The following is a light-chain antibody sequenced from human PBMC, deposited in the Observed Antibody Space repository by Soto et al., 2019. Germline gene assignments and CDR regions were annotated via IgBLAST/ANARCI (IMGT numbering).Light chain of an antibody. V-gene: IGKV1-39*01. Sequence: DIQMTQSPSSLSASVGDRVTITCRAGQSIANFLNWYQQKPGKAPKLLIYAASSLQSGVPSRFSGSGSGTDFTLTISSLQPEDFATYYCHQTDTIPETFGQGTKVEIK. J-gene: IGKJ1*01. CDR1: QSIANF. CDR3: HQTDTIPET. CDR2: AAS.